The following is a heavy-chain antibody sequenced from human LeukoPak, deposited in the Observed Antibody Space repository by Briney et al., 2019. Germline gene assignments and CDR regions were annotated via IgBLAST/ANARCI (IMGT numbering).Heavy chain of an antibody. CDR3: ARGGTWDLDF. V-gene: IGHV3-48*03. CDR2: ISSSGSTI. CDR1: GFTFSSYE. J-gene: IGHJ4*02. Sequence: PGGSLRLSCAASGFTFSSYEMNWVRQAPGKGLEWVSYISSSGSTIYYADSVKGRFTISRDNAKNSLYLQMNSLRVEETAVYYCARGGTWDLDFWGQGTLVTVSS. D-gene: IGHD1-26*01.